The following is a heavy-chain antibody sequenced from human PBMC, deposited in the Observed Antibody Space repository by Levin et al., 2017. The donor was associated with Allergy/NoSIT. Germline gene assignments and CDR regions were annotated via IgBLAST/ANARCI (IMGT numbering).Heavy chain of an antibody. V-gene: IGHV3-66*02. Sequence: GESLKISCAASGFTVSSHYMSWVRQAPGKGLEWVSVIYSGGSTYYADSVKGRFTISRDNSKNTLYLQMNSLRAEDTAVYYCARENGGFPRYYFDYWGQGTLVTVSS. D-gene: IGHD3-16*01. J-gene: IGHJ4*02. CDR3: ARENGGFPRYYFDY. CDR2: IYSGGST. CDR1: GFTVSSHY.